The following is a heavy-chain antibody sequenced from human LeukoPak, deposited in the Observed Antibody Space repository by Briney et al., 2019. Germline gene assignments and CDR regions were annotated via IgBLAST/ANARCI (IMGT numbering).Heavy chain of an antibody. D-gene: IGHD3-22*01. V-gene: IGHV1-18*01. CDR1: GYTFISYG. J-gene: IGHJ4*02. Sequence: ASVKVSCKASGYTFISYGISWVRQAPGQGLEWMGWISAYNGNTNYAQKLQGRVTMTTDTSTSTAYMELRSLRSDDTAVYYCARANYDSSGSQAFDYWGQGTLVTVSS. CDR3: ARANYDSSGSQAFDY. CDR2: ISAYNGNT.